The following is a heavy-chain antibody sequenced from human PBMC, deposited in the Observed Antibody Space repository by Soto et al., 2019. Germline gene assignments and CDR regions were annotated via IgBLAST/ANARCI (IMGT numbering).Heavy chain of an antibody. D-gene: IGHD5-18*01. CDR2: INHSGST. CDR3: AREAWDTAYYYGMEV. V-gene: IGHV4-34*01. Sequence: SKPMSLTCAVSGGSFSGYYWSWIRQPPGKGLEWIGEINHSGSTNYNPSLKSRVTISVGTSKNQFSLKLSSVTAADTAVYYCAREAWDTAYYYGMEVRGQGTTIT. J-gene: IGHJ6*01. CDR1: GGSFSGYY.